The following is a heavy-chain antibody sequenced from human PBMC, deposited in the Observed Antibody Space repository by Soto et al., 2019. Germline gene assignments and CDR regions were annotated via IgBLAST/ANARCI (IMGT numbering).Heavy chain of an antibody. CDR2: IYYSGST. V-gene: IGHV4-30-4*01. CDR3: ARVSGDLDHYYYGMDV. J-gene: IGHJ6*02. CDR1: GGSISSGDYY. D-gene: IGHD7-27*01. Sequence: PSETLSLTCTVSGGSISSGDYYWSWIRQPPGKGLEWIGYIYYSGSTYYNPSLKSRVTISVDTSKNQFSLKLSSVTAADTAVYYCARVSGDLDHYYYGMDVWGQGTTVTVSS.